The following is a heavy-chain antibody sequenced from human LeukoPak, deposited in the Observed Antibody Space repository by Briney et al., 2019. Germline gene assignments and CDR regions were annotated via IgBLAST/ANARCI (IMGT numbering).Heavy chain of an antibody. D-gene: IGHD4-23*01. Sequence: PSETLSLTCTVSGGSISSGSYYWSWIRQPAGKGLEWIGSIYYSGSTYYNPSLKSRVTISVDTSKNRFSLKLSSVTAADTAVYYCATLTGGDDAFDIWGQGTMVTVSS. CDR3: ATLTGGDDAFDI. CDR2: IYYSGST. V-gene: IGHV4-39*07. CDR1: GGSISSGSYY. J-gene: IGHJ3*02.